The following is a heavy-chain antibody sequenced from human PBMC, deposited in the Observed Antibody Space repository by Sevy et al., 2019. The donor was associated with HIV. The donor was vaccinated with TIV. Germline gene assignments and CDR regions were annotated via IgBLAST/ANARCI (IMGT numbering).Heavy chain of an antibody. V-gene: IGHV3-33*01. Sequence: GGSLRLSCAASGFTFSSYGMHWVRQAPGKGLEWVAVIWYDGSNKYYADSVKGRFTISRDNSKNTLYLQMNSLRAEDTAVYYCVRGQCSGGSCYSLYYYYGMDVWGQGTTVTVSS. CDR1: GFTFSSYG. J-gene: IGHJ6*02. CDR3: VRGQCSGGSCYSLYYYYGMDV. D-gene: IGHD2-15*01. CDR2: IWYDGSNK.